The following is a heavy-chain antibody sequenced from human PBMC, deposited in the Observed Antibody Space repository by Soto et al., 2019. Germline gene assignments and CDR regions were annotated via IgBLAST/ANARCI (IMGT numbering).Heavy chain of an antibody. CDR2: IIPIFGTA. Sequence: GASVKVSCKASGGTFSSYAISWVRQAPGQGLEWMGGIIPIFGTANYAQKFQGRVTITADESTSTAYMELSSLRSEDTAVYYCARNQLPLRYYYYYGMDVWGQGTTVTVSS. CDR3: ARNQLPLRYYYYYGMDV. D-gene: IGHD2-15*01. CDR1: GGTFSSYA. J-gene: IGHJ6*02. V-gene: IGHV1-69*13.